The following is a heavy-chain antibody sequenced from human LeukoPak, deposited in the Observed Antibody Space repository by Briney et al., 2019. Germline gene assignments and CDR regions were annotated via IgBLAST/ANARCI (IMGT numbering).Heavy chain of an antibody. D-gene: IGHD3-16*02. CDR2: ISGSGGST. CDR1: GFTFSNYG. J-gene: IGHJ4*02. Sequence: GGSLRLSCAASGFTFSNYGMNWVRPAPGKGLEWVSGISGSGGSTYSADSLKGRFIISRDNSQNMLYLHMNSLRAEDTAVYYCAKDLCLRVWGNYRPPALDYWGEGTLVAVSS. CDR3: AKDLCLRVWGNYRPPALDY. V-gene: IGHV3-23*01.